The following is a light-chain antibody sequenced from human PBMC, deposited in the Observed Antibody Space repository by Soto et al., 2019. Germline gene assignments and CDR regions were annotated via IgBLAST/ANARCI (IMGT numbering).Light chain of an antibody. J-gene: IGKJ5*01. Sequence: IIMTQSPATLSVSPLEIVTLSYMTSHSVNSHLAWYHQHPGPAPLLTLCGASTRAGVIASRCSSSGFGKEFTLIISSLQSEDFAVYYGQQYKNWPLFGQGTRLEIK. CDR1: HSVNSH. CDR2: GAS. CDR3: QQYKNWPL. V-gene: IGKV3-15*01.